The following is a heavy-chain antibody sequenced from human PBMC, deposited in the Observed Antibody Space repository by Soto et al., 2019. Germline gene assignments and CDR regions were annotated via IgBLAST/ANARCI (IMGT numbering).Heavy chain of an antibody. CDR2: INAGNGNR. CDR1: GYTFTSYA. Sequence: GASVKVSCKASGYTFTSYAMQWVRQAPGQRLEWMGWINAGNGNRKYSQKFQGRVTITRDTSASTAYMELSSLRSEDTAVYHCSRVGYTSFLFDMWGQGTMVTVSS. J-gene: IGHJ3*02. V-gene: IGHV1-3*01. D-gene: IGHD6-19*01. CDR3: SRVGYTSFLFDM.